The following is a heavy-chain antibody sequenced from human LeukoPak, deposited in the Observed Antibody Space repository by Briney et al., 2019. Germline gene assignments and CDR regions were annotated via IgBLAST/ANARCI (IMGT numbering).Heavy chain of an antibody. Sequence: PSETLSLTCTVSGGSISSYYWSWIRQPPGKGLEWIGYIHYSGSTNYNPSLKSRVTISVDTSKNQFSLKLSSVTAADTAVYYCARVYYDFWSGPPYYFDYWGQGTLVTVSS. CDR2: IHYSGST. CDR1: GGSISSYY. J-gene: IGHJ4*02. CDR3: ARVYYDFWSGPPYYFDY. V-gene: IGHV4-59*01. D-gene: IGHD3-3*01.